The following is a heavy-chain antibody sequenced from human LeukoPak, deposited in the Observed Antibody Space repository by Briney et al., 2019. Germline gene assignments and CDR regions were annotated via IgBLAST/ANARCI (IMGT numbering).Heavy chain of an antibody. CDR2: IYYSGST. CDR1: GGSISSSSYY. J-gene: IGHJ6*03. CDR3: WVPTVSLPGVAPYYYYYYMDV. Sequence: PSETLSLTCTVSGGSISSSSYYWGWIRQPPGKGLEWIGSIYYSGSTYYNPSLKSRVTISVDTSKNQFSLKLSSVTAADTAVYYCWVPTVSLPGVAPYYYYYYMDVWGKGTTVTVSS. D-gene: IGHD4-11*01. V-gene: IGHV4-39*01.